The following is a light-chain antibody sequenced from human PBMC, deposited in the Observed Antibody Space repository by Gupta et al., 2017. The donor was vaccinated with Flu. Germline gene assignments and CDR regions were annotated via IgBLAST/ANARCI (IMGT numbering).Light chain of an antibody. CDR3: QTWGTGSVV. V-gene: IGLV4-69*02. J-gene: IGLJ2*01. CDR2: VNSDGSH. Sequence: QPAPTQSPSAAASLVTSVKLTCTLSSGHSTYAIAWHQQQPGKGPRLLMSVNSDGSHNKGDGIPDRFAGSSSGTGRYLTISSLQSEDEADYYCQTWGTGSVVFGGGTKLTVL. CDR1: SGHSTYA.